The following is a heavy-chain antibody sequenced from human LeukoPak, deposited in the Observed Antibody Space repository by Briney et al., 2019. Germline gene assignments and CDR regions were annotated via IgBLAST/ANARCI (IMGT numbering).Heavy chain of an antibody. Sequence: GGPLRLSCTPSGFTFNSYAMIWVRQAPGKGLEWLSYISTTSTTIYYTHSVRGRFTISRDNANNLLFLQMNSLRDEDTAVYYCARGETALTSHRDYWGQGTLVTVSS. CDR1: GFTFNSYA. V-gene: IGHV3-48*02. CDR3: ARGETALTSHRDY. CDR2: ISTTSTTI. D-gene: IGHD4-17*01. J-gene: IGHJ4*02.